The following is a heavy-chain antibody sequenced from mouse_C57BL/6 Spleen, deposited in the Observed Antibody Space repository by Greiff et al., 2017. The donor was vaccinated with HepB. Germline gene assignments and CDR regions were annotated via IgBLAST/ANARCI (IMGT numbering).Heavy chain of an antibody. D-gene: IGHD1-1*01. CDR2: IDPENGGT. Sequence: QVQLQQSGAELVRPGASVTLSCKASGYTFTDYEMHWVKQTPVHGLEWIGAIDPENGGTAYNQKFKGKAILTADKSSSTAYMELRSLTSEDSAVYYCTRDGSSWWYFDVWGTGTTVTVSS. J-gene: IGHJ1*03. V-gene: IGHV1-15*01. CDR1: GYTFTDYE. CDR3: TRDGSSWWYFDV.